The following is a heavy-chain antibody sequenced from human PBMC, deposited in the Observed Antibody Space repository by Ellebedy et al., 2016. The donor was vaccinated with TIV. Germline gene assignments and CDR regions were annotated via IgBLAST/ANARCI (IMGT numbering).Heavy chain of an antibody. D-gene: IGHD3-22*01. Sequence: GESLKISXTGSGHSFPSYWIAWVRQMPGKGLEWMGIIYPGDSDTRYSPSFQGQVTISADKSINTAYLQWSSLKASDTATYYCARSLTTYYYASSGYWGQGTLVTVSS. CDR3: ARSLTTYYYASSGY. V-gene: IGHV5-51*01. CDR1: GHSFPSYW. J-gene: IGHJ4*02. CDR2: IYPGDSDT.